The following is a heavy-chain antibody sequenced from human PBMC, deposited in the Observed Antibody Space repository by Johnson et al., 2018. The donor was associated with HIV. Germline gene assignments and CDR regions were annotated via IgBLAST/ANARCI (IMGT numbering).Heavy chain of an antibody. CDR1: GFTVSSNY. D-gene: IGHD3-10*01. CDR2: ISYDGSNK. V-gene: IGHV3-30*18. Sequence: QVQLVESGGGVVQPGGSLRLYCAASGFTVSSNYMSWVRQAPGKGLEWVAVISYDGSNKYYADSVKGRLTISRDNSKNTLYLQMNSLRAEDTAVYYCAKGGITMAPDAFDIWGQGTLVTVSS. CDR3: AKGGITMAPDAFDI. J-gene: IGHJ3*02.